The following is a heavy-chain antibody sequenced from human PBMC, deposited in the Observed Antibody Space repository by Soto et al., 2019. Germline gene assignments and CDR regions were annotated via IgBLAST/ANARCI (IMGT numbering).Heavy chain of an antibody. D-gene: IGHD3-3*01. CDR2: ISGSGGST. Sequence: GGSLRLSCAASGFTFSSYAMSWVRQAPGKGLEWVSAISGSGGSTYYADSVKGRFTISRDNSKNTLYLQMNSLRAEDTAVYYCAKAGGGTSWSGYYYYYYYYYMDVWGKGTTVTVSS. CDR3: AKAGGGTSWSGYYYYYYYYYMDV. V-gene: IGHV3-23*01. J-gene: IGHJ6*03. CDR1: GFTFSSYA.